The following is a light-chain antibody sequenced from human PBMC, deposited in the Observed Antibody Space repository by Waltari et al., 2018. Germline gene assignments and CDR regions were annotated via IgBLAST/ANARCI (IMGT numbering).Light chain of an antibody. CDR1: QSVSRT. J-gene: IGKJ1*01. CDR3: QKYGTLPAT. Sequence: EIVLTQSPGTLPLSPGERATLSCRASQSVSRTLAWYQQKPGQAPRLLIYDASSRATGIPDRVSGGGSGTVFSLTISMLEPEYVAVYYCQKYGTLPATFGQGTKVEIK. V-gene: IGKV3-20*01. CDR2: DAS.